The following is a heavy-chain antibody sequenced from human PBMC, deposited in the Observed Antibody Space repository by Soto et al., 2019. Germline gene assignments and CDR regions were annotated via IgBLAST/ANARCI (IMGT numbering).Heavy chain of an antibody. CDR1: GDTFTNFG. V-gene: IGHV1-18*01. D-gene: IGHD3-10*01. J-gene: IGHJ5*02. CDR2: IATYNSNR. CDR3: ARVVRGVVNWFDP. Sequence: HLVQSGPEVKKPGASVTVSCKTSGDTFTNFGLSWVRQAPGQGLEWMGWIATYNSNRNLAQKFQGRLTLTTDTSTSTAYMELKSLGYDETAVYYCARVVRGVVNWFDPWGQGTLVTVSS.